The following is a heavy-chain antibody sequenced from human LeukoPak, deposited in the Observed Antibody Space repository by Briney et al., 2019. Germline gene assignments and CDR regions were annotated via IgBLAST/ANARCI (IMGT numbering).Heavy chain of an antibody. CDR3: ARVVRGVVTSNWFDP. Sequence: TTSETLCLTCTVSGDSLNTYYWTWIRQTPGKGLEWIGFVAYSGSSNYNPSLKSRVSILIDTSKNQFSLALTSVTPADTAVYYCARVVRGVVTSNWFDPWGQGTLVTVSS. J-gene: IGHJ5*02. CDR2: VAYSGSS. V-gene: IGHV4-59*01. D-gene: IGHD2-21*02. CDR1: GDSLNTYY.